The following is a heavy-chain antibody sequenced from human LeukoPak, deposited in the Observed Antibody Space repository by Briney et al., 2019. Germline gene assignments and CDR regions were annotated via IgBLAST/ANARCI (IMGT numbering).Heavy chain of an antibody. D-gene: IGHD1-14*01. Sequence: PGGSLRLSCAASGFTFSSYGMHWVRQAPGKGLEWVAFIRYDGSNKYYADSVKGRFTISRDNSKNTLYLQMNSLRAEDTAIYYCAKANKVLTATHIDSWGQGTLVTVSS. CDR1: GFTFSSYG. CDR2: IRYDGSNK. J-gene: IGHJ4*02. CDR3: AKANKVLTATHIDS. V-gene: IGHV3-30*02.